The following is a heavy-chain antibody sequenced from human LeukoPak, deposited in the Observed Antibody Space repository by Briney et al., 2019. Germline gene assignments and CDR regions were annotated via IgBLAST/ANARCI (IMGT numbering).Heavy chain of an antibody. Sequence: ASVKVSCKASGYTFTSYGISWVRQAPGQGLEWMGWISAYNGNTNYAQKLQGRVTMTTDTSTSTAYMELRSLRSDDTAVYYCARDQGGLKYYYDSSGYYPFDYWGQGTLVTSPQ. CDR3: ARDQGGLKYYYDSSGYYPFDY. J-gene: IGHJ4*02. CDR2: ISAYNGNT. D-gene: IGHD3-22*01. V-gene: IGHV1-18*01. CDR1: GYTFTSYG.